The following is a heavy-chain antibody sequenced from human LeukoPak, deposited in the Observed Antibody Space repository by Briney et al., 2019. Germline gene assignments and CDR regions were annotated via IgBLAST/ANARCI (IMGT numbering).Heavy chain of an antibody. Sequence: SETLSLTCTVSGGSISSYYWSWIRQPAGKGLEWIGRIYTSGSTNYNPSLKSRVTISVDTSKNQFSLKLSSVTAADTAVYYCAREPYYYDSSGYRYPYYFDYWGQGALVTVSS. D-gene: IGHD3-22*01. CDR2: IYTSGST. CDR1: GGSISSYY. CDR3: AREPYYYDSSGYRYPYYFDY. J-gene: IGHJ4*02. V-gene: IGHV4-4*07.